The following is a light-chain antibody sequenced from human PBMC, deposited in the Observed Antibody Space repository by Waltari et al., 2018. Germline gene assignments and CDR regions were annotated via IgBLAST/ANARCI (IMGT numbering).Light chain of an antibody. CDR1: EIIGTY. Sequence: DIQMTQSPSSLSASIGDRVAITCRATEIIGTYVNWYQHKPGQAPKLLIYTASTLQNGVPTRFSGSGSGTDFTLTISSLQPEDFATYFCQQSFTTPRTFGQGTTLEIK. CDR2: TAS. V-gene: IGKV1-39*01. J-gene: IGKJ2*02. CDR3: QQSFTTPRT.